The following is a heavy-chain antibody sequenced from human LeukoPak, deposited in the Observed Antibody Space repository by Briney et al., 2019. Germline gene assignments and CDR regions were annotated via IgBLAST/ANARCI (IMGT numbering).Heavy chain of an antibody. Sequence: SETLSLTCTVSGGSISSYYWSWIRQPPGKGLEWIGYIYYSGSTNYNPSLKSRVTISVDTSKDQFSLNLSSVTAADTAVYYCARYSSGWRSFDIWGQGTMVTVSS. CDR3: ARYSSGWRSFDI. J-gene: IGHJ3*02. V-gene: IGHV4-59*01. CDR2: IYYSGST. D-gene: IGHD6-19*01. CDR1: GGSISSYY.